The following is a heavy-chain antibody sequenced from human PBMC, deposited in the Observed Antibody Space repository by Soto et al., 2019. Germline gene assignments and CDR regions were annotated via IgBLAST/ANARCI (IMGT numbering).Heavy chain of an antibody. CDR1: GGSLSGYY. V-gene: IGHV4-34*01. CDR3: ARGPRGYTFGRWFDY. J-gene: IGHJ4*02. D-gene: IGHD5-18*01. Sequence: SETVSLTCGVYGGSLSGYYWNWIRPPPGKGLEWIGEINQSGGTNYKPSLRSRVTISIDTSKNQFSLQLSSVTAADTALFYCARGPRGYTFGRWFDYWGQGTVVTVSS. CDR2: INQSGGT.